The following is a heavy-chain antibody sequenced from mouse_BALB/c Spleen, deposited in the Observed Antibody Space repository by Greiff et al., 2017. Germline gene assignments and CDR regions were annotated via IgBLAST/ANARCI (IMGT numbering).Heavy chain of an antibody. D-gene: IGHD1-1*01. CDR1: GFNIKDTY. V-gene: IGHV14-3*02. Sequence: EVQGVESGAELVKPGASVKLSCTASGFNIKDTYMHWVKQRPEQGLEWIGRIDPANGNTKYDPKFQGKATITADTSSNTAYLQLSSLTSEDTAVYYCARGYYGSRWFAYWGQGTLVTVSA. CDR2: IDPANGNT. J-gene: IGHJ3*01. CDR3: ARGYYGSRWFAY.